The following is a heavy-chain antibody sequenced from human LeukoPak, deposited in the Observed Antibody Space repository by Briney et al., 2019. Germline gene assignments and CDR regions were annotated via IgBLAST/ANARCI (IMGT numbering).Heavy chain of an antibody. CDR1: GYTFTGYY. CDR2: INPNSGGT. Sequence: ASVKVSCKASGYTFTGYYMHWVRKAPGQGLEWMGWINPNSGGTNYAQKFQGRVTMTRDTSISTAYMELSRLRSDDTAVYYCAREGDIVGATTIDYWGQGTLVTVSS. V-gene: IGHV1-2*02. J-gene: IGHJ4*02. CDR3: AREGDIVGATTIDY. D-gene: IGHD1-26*01.